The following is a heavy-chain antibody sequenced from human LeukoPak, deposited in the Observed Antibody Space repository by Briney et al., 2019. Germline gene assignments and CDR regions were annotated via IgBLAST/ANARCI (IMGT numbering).Heavy chain of an antibody. Sequence: NHGESLQISCKGSGYSFTSYWIGWVRQLPGKGLEWMGIIYPGDSDTRYSPSFQGQVTISADKSISTAYLQWSSLKASDTAMYYCARRLGYCSGGSCHFDYWGQGTLVTVSS. D-gene: IGHD2-15*01. V-gene: IGHV5-51*01. CDR3: ARRLGYCSGGSCHFDY. J-gene: IGHJ4*02. CDR1: GYSFTSYW. CDR2: IYPGDSDT.